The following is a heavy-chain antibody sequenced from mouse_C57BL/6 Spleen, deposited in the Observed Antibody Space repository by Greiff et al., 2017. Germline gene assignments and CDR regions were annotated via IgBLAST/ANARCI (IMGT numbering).Heavy chain of an antibody. D-gene: IGHD2-2*01. J-gene: IGHJ4*01. CDR2: IYPGDGDT. CDR1: GYAFSSYW. CDR3: ARNYGYDGYAMDY. Sequence: VQLQQSGASVKISCKASGYAFSSYWMNWVKQRPGKGLEWIGQIYPGDGDTNYNGKFKGKATLTADKSSSTAYMQLSSLTSEDSAVYFCARNYGYDGYAMDYWGQGTSVTVSS. V-gene: IGHV1-80*01.